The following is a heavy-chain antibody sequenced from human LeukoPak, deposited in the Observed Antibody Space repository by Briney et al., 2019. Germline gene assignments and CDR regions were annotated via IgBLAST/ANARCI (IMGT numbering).Heavy chain of an antibody. CDR1: GFRFSNFA. Sequence: GGSLRLSCAASGFRFSNFAMSWVRQAPGKGLEWVSLIIGSSGDTLYADSVKGRFTISRDNSKKTLYLQMNSLRVEDTAVYYYARGDGYNDAEYLQHWGQGTLVTVS. J-gene: IGHJ1*01. CDR2: IIGSSGDT. D-gene: IGHD5-24*01. CDR3: ARGDGYNDAEYLQH. V-gene: IGHV3-23*01.